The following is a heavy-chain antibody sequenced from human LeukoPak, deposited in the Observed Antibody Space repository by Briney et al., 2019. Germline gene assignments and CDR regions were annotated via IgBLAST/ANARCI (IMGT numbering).Heavy chain of an antibody. J-gene: IGHJ6*02. V-gene: IGHV4-59*08. CDR1: GGSISSYY. CDR3: ARRPYYYYGMDV. CDR2: IYYSGST. Sequence: SETLSLTCTVSGGSISSYYWSWIRQPPGKGLEWIGYIYYSGSTNYNPSLKSRVTISVDTSKNQFSLKLSSVTAADTAVYYCARRPYYYYGMDVWGLGTTVTVSS.